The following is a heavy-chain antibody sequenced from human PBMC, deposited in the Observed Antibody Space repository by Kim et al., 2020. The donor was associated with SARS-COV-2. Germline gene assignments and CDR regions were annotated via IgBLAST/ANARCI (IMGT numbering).Heavy chain of an antibody. CDR3: AQRWELVS. V-gene: IGHV3-30*02. CDR2: GSNE. D-gene: IGHD1-26*01. Sequence: GSNEYTADSVKGRFTIARDNSKNTLYLQRNSLRAEDTAVYYGAQRWELVSWGQGTLVTVSS. J-gene: IGHJ4*02.